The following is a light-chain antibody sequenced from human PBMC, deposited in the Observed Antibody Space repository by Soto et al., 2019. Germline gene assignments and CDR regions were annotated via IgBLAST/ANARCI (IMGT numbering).Light chain of an antibody. CDR3: QSFDSSDQV. CDR2: EDD. Sequence: NFMLTQPHSVSESPGKTITISCTRSGGSIASNYVQWYQQRPGSSPTTVIYEDDRRPSGVPDRFSGSIDSSSNSASLTISGLRTEEEATYFCQSFDSSDQVFGGGTKVTVL. V-gene: IGLV6-57*01. J-gene: IGLJ3*02. CDR1: GGSIASNY.